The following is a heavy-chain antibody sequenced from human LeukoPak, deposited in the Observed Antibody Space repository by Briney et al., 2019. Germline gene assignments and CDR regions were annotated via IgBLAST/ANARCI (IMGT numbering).Heavy chain of an antibody. CDR2: IIPIFGTA. J-gene: IGHJ4*02. Sequence: ASVKVSCKASGGTFSGYAISWVRQAPGQGLEWMGGIIPIFGTANYAQKFQGRVTITADESTSTAYMELSSLRSEDTAVYYCARGDGGEQQLVLGYWGQGTLVTVSS. CDR1: GGTFSGYA. V-gene: IGHV1-69*13. CDR3: ARGDGGEQQLVLGY. D-gene: IGHD6-13*01.